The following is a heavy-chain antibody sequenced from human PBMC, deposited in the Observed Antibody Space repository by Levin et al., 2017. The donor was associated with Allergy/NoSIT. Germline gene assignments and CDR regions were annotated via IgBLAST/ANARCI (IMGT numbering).Heavy chain of an antibody. J-gene: IGHJ4*02. V-gene: IGHV3-33*01. CDR3: ARDRGGVAANSGLDY. D-gene: IGHD2-15*01. Sequence: GESLKISCAASGFTFSSYGMHWVRQAPGKGLEWVAVIWYDGSNKYYADSVKGRFTISRDNSKNTLYLQMNSLRAEDTAVYYCARDRGGVAANSGLDYWGQGTLVTVSS. CDR1: GFTFSSYG. CDR2: IWYDGSNK.